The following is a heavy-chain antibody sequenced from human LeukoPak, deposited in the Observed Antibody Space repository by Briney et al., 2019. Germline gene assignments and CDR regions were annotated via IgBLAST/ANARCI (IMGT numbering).Heavy chain of an antibody. J-gene: IGHJ2*01. Sequence: GGSLRLSCAASGFTFSSYTMNWVRQAPGKGLEWVSLISSGSSYIHYADSVKGRFTISRDNAKNSLYLQMNSLRAEDTAVYYCARQYSDILTGYHRGELYWYFDLWGRGTLVTVSS. CDR2: ISSGSSYI. CDR1: GFTFSSYT. CDR3: ARQYSDILTGYHRGELYWYFDL. D-gene: IGHD3-9*01. V-gene: IGHV3-21*01.